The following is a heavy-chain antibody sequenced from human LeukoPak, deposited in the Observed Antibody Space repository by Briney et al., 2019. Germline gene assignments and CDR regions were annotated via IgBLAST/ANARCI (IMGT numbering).Heavy chain of an antibody. CDR1: GFTFTTAW. CDR3: TTGYGTIDF. J-gene: IGHJ4*02. CDR2: IRSEADGGTT. D-gene: IGHD4-17*01. Sequence: GGSLRLSCEVSGFTFTTAWMSWVRQAPGKGLEWVGRIRSEADGGTTDYAAPVKGRFTISRDDSKNTAFLQMESLKTEDTAVYSCTTGYGTIDFWGQGTLVTVSS. V-gene: IGHV3-15*01.